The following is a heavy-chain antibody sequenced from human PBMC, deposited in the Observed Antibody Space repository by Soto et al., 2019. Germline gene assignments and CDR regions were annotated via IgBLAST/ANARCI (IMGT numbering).Heavy chain of an antibody. V-gene: IGHV3-30-3*01. CDR3: ARGGGYSSGKEFDY. D-gene: IGHD6-19*01. CDR1: GFTFSSYA. CDR2: ISYDGSNK. Sequence: QVQLVESGGGVVQPGRSLRLSCAASGFTFSSYAMHWVRQAPGKGLEWVAVISYDGSNKYYADSVKGRFTISRDNSKNTLYLQMNSLKAEDTAVYYCARGGGYSSGKEFDYWGQGTLVTVSS. J-gene: IGHJ4*02.